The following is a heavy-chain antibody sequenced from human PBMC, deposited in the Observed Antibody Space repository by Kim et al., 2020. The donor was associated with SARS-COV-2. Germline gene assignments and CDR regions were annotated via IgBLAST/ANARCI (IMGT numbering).Heavy chain of an antibody. J-gene: IGHJ4*02. D-gene: IGHD1-26*01. V-gene: IGHV3-48*02. CDR2: ISGTSYERGRGTII. CDR3: ARDSGVTGADDS. Sequence: GGSLRLSCAASGFTFETYSLTWVRQAPGKGLEWVSYISGTSYERGRGTIIYYADSVKGRFTISRDNAKSSLYLQMHSLRDEDTAVYYCARDSGVTGADDSWGQGTLVTVSS. CDR1: GFTFETYS.